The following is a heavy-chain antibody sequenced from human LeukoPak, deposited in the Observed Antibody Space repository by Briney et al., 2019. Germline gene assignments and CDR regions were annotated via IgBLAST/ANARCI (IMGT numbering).Heavy chain of an antibody. V-gene: IGHV4-39*07. CDR3: ARLHSSSWYGYVWFDP. CDR2: IYYSGST. D-gene: IGHD6-13*01. Sequence: PSETLSLTCTVSGGSISTSSYYWGWIRQPPGKGLECIGNIYYSGSTYYNPSLKSRVTISVDTSKNQFSLKLSSVTAADTAVYYCARLHSSSWYGYVWFDPWGQGTLVTVSS. CDR1: GGSISTSSYY. J-gene: IGHJ5*02.